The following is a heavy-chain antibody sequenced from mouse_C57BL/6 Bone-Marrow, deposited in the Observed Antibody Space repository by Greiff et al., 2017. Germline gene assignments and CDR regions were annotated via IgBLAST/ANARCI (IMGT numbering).Heavy chain of an antibody. D-gene: IGHD4-1*01. Sequence: EVMLVESGGGLVKPGGSLKLSCAASGFTFSDYGMHWVRQAPEKGLEWVAYISSGSSTIYYADTVKGRFTISRDNAQNTLFLQMTSLRSEDTAMYYCASVLTGKQDYWGQGTTLTVSS. J-gene: IGHJ2*01. CDR2: ISSGSSTI. V-gene: IGHV5-17*01. CDR1: GFTFSDYG. CDR3: ASVLTGKQDY.